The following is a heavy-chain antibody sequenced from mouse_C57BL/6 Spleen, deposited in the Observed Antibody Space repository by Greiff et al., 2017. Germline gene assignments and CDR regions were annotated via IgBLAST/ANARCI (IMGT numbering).Heavy chain of an antibody. J-gene: IGHJ3*01. CDR1: GFSFNTYA. Sequence: EVMLVESGGGLVQPKGSLKLSCAASGFSFNTYAMNWVRQAPGKGLEWVARIRSKSNNYATYYDDSVKDRFTISREDSESMLYLQMHNLKTEDTAMYYCVRRWCAYWGQGTLVTVSA. CDR2: IRSKSNNYAT. CDR3: VRRWCAY. V-gene: IGHV10-1*01.